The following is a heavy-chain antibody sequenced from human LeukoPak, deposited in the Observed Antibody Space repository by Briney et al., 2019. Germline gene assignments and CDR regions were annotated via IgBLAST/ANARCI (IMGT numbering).Heavy chain of an antibody. CDR1: GGSISSGSYY. J-gene: IGHJ4*02. V-gene: IGHV4-61*02. D-gene: IGHD2-15*01. CDR3: ARERVAATSGFDY. CDR2: IDTSGST. Sequence: PSQTLSLTCTVSGGSISSGSYYWSWIRQPAGKGLEWIGRIDTSGSTNYNPSLKSRVTISVDTSKNQFSLKLSSVTAADTAVYYCARERVAATSGFDYWGQGTLVTVSS.